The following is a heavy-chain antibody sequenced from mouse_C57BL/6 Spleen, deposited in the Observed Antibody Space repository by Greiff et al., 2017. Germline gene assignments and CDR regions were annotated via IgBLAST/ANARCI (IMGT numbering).Heavy chain of an antibody. V-gene: IGHV1-82*01. CDR2: IYPGDGDT. CDR1: GYAFSSSW. Sequence: QVQLQQSGPELVKPGASVKISCKASGYAFSSSWMNWVKQRPGKGLEWIGRIYPGDGDTNYNGKFKGKATLTADKSSSTAYMQLSSLTSEDSAVXFCALYYGSSLDYWGQGTTLTVSS. D-gene: IGHD1-1*01. CDR3: ALYYGSSLDY. J-gene: IGHJ2*01.